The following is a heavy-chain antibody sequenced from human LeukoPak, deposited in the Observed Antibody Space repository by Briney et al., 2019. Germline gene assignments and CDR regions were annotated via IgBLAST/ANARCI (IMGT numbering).Heavy chain of an antibody. CDR1: GGSFSGYY. D-gene: IGHD4-23*01. J-gene: IGHJ3*02. CDR2: INHSGST. Sequence: SETLSLTCAVYGGSFSGYYWSWIRQPPGKGLEWIGEINHSGSTNYNPSLKSRVTISVDTSKNQFSLKLSSVTAADTAVYYCERGMTVVTPSPLVAFDIWGQGTMVTVSS. CDR3: ERGMTVVTPSPLVAFDI. V-gene: IGHV4-34*01.